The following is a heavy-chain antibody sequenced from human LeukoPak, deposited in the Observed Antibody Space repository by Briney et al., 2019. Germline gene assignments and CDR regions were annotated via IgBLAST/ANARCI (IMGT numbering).Heavy chain of an antibody. J-gene: IGHJ6*02. V-gene: IGHV3-30*01. CDR3: ARPLSNGYFHDSGGYYPYAMDV. CDR2: ISYDGSNK. D-gene: IGHD3-22*01. CDR1: GFTFSTST. Sequence: GGSLRLSCAASGFTFSTSTMHWVRQAPGKGLEWVAVISYDGSNKFYADSVKGRFAISRDNSKNTLYLQMNSLRGYDSAVYYCARPLSNGYFHDSGGYYPYAMDVWGQGTTVTVSS.